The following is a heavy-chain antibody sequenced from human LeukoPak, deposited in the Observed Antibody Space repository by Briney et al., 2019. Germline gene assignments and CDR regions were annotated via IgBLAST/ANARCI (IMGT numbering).Heavy chain of an antibody. CDR1: GGSISSSEFH. V-gene: IGHV4-30-4*08. J-gene: IGHJ4*02. CDR3: VRVRTGTSSSDS. Sequence: SETLSLTCTVTGGSISSSEFHWSWIRQPPEKGLEWIGYISYSGGTSYNPSLRSRLTMSLVTSNNQVSLKLSSVTAADTAVYYCVRVRTGTSSSDSWGQGTLVTVSP. CDR2: ISYSGGT. D-gene: IGHD2-2*01.